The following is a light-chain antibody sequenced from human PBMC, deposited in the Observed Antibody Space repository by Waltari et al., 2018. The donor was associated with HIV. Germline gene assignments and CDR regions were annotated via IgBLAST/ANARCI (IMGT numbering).Light chain of an antibody. J-gene: IGKJ5*01. Sequence: IQITQSPSSLSPSLEDDATFTCRASQSMSNYLAWYQQKPGEAPKSLIYDTSTLESGVPSKFSGSGSGTDFTLTISSLRSEDFGTYYCQQYKSYPLTFGQGTRVEIK. CDR2: DTS. CDR1: QSMSNY. CDR3: QQYKSYPLT. V-gene: IGKV1-16*02.